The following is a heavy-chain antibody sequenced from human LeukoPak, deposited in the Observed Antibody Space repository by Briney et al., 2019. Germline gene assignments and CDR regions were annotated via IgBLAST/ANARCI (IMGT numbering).Heavy chain of an antibody. Sequence: PSETLSLTCTVSGGSISSYYWNWVRQPPGKGLEWIGYIYYSGSTNYNPSLKSRVTISLDTSKNQFSLKLSSVTAADTAVYYCARDDTGYSSGWSKDFDYWGQGTLVTVSS. CDR3: ARDDTGYSSGWSKDFDY. V-gene: IGHV4-59*01. CDR1: GGSISSYY. J-gene: IGHJ4*02. D-gene: IGHD6-19*01. CDR2: IYYSGST.